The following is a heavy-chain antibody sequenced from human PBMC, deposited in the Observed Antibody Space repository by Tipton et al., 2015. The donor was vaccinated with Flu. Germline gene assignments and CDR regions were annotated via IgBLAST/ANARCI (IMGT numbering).Heavy chain of an antibody. CDR1: GASISGGRYY. CDR2: IFTSGST. J-gene: IGHJ6*02. D-gene: IGHD5-18*01. Sequence: LRLSCTVSGASISGGRYYWSWIRQPAGKGLEWIGRIFTSGSTNYSPSFKSRITISRDTTKNQLSLRLNSVTAADTAVYYCASSDTAMNVDVWGQGTTVTVSS. V-gene: IGHV4-61*02. CDR3: ASSDTAMNVDV.